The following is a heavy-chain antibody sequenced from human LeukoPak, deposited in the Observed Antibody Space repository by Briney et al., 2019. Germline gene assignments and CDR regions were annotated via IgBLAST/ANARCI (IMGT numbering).Heavy chain of an antibody. Sequence: ASVKVSCKASGYTFTSYYMHWVRQAPGQGLEWMGIINPSGGSTSYAQKFQGRVTMTRDTSTSTVYMELSSLRSEDTAVYYCARIAGITMVRGVQGDYYGMDVWGKGTTVTVSS. CDR2: INPSGGST. CDR1: GYTFTSYY. D-gene: IGHD3-10*01. CDR3: ARIAGITMVRGVQGDYYGMDV. J-gene: IGHJ6*04. V-gene: IGHV1-46*01.